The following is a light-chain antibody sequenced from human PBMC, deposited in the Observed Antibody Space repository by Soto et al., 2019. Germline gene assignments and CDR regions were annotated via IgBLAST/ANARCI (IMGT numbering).Light chain of an antibody. CDR3: HQYCSSPPDT. V-gene: IGKV3-20*01. CDR2: GAS. J-gene: IGKJ2*01. Sequence: EIVLTQSPGTLSLSPGERATLSCRASQSVSSSYLAWYQQKPGQAPRLLIYGASSRATGIPDRFSGSGSGTEFSILILTREGEEDAVYYCHQYCSSPPDTFGQGTKLEIK. CDR1: QSVSSSY.